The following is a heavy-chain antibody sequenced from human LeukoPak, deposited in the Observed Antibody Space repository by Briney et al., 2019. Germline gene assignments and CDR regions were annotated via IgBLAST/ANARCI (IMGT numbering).Heavy chain of an antibody. J-gene: IGHJ4*02. Sequence: ASVKVSCKASGYTFTGYYMHWVRQAPGQGLEWMGWINAYNGNTNYAQNLQGRVTMTTDTSTSTAYMELRSLRSDDTAVYYCARESYSGRYCLNDYWGQGTLVTVSS. CDR2: INAYNGNT. CDR3: ARESYSGRYCLNDY. D-gene: IGHD1-26*01. CDR1: GYTFTGYY. V-gene: IGHV1-18*04.